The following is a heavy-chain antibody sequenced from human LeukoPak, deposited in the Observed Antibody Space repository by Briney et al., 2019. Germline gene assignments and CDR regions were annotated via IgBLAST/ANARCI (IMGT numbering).Heavy chain of an antibody. J-gene: IGHJ3*02. CDR2: MYYSGSI. CDR1: GGSISSSSYY. CDR3: ARHVLILRAFDI. V-gene: IGHV4-39*01. Sequence: SETLSLTCTVSGGSISSSSYYWGWIRQPPGKGLEWIGSMYYSGSIYYNPSLKSRVTISVDTSKNQFSLKLSSVTAADTAVYYCARHVLILRAFDIWGQGTMVTVSS. D-gene: IGHD2-8*01.